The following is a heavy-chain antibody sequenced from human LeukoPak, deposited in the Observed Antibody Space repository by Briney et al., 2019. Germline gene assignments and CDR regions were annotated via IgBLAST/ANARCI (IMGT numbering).Heavy chain of an antibody. V-gene: IGHV5-51*01. CDR3: ARRLMYYYDTSGYDVAFDI. CDR2: IYPDDSDI. J-gene: IGHJ3*02. Sequence: GESLKISGKSFGYTFTSYWIGWVRQMPGKGLEWIGIIYPDDSDITYSPSFQGQGTISADRSISTAYLQWNSLKASDTAMYYCARRLMYYYDTSGYDVAFDIWGQGTMVTVSS. D-gene: IGHD3-22*01. CDR1: GYTFTSYW.